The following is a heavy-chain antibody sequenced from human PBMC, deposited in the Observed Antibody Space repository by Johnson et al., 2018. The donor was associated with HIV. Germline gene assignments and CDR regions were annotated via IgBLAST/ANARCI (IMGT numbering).Heavy chain of an antibody. CDR3: AKTALFQSIWDAFDI. CDR1: GFAFDDYA. V-gene: IGHV3-43D*03. CDR2: ISWDGGST. J-gene: IGHJ3*02. D-gene: IGHD3-10*01. Sequence: VQLVESGGVVVQPGGSLRLSCAASGFAFDDYAMHWVRQAPGKGLEWVSLISWDGGSTYYADSVTGRFTISRDNSKNSLYLQMNSLRAEDTALYYCAKTALFQSIWDAFDIWGQGTMVTVSS.